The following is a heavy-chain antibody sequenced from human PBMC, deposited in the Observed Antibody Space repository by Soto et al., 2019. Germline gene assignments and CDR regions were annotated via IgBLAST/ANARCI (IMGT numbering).Heavy chain of an antibody. J-gene: IGHJ6*03. CDR1: GGSFSGYY. V-gene: IGHV4-34*01. D-gene: IGHD1-1*01. CDR3: ARSGGNWNPGWMGYSYYYMDV. CDR2: INHSGST. Sequence: QVQLQQWGAGLLKPSETLSLTCAVYGGSFSGYYWSWIRQPPAKGLEWIGEINHSGSTNYNPSLKHRVTISVDTAKNQFSLQLRSVTAADTAVYYCARSGGNWNPGWMGYSYYYMDVWGKGTTVTVSS.